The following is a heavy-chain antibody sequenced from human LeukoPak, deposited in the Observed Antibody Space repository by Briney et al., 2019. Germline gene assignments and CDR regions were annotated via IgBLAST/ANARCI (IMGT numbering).Heavy chain of an antibody. J-gene: IGHJ4*02. CDR3: ARDFLVVAGTWFIDY. CDR1: GGTFSSYA. V-gene: IGHV1-3*01. CDR2: INAGNGNT. D-gene: IGHD6-19*01. Sequence: VASVKVSCKASGGTFSSYAISWVRQAPGQRLEWMGWINAGNGNTKYSQKFQGRVTITRDTSASTAYMELSSLRSEDTAVYYCARDFLVVAGTWFIDYWGQGTLVTGSS.